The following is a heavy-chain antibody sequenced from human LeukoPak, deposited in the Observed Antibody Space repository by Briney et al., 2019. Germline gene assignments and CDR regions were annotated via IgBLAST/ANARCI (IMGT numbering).Heavy chain of an antibody. CDR1: RFTFSSYA. Sequence: GGSLRLSCAASRFTFSSYAMHWVRQAPGKGLEWVAVISYDGSNKYYADYVKGRFTISRDNSKNTLYLQMNSLRAEDTAVYYCARDLVVVTAILDYWGQGTLVTVSS. CDR2: ISYDGSNK. D-gene: IGHD2-21*02. CDR3: ARDLVVVTAILDY. J-gene: IGHJ4*02. V-gene: IGHV3-30-3*01.